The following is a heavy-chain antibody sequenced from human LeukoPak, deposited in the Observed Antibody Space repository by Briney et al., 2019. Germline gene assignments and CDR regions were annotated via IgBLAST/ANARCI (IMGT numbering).Heavy chain of an antibody. CDR1: GFSLSTSGVG. Sequence: SGPTLMHPTQPLTLTYSFSGFSLSTSGVGVGWIRQSPGKALEWLALIYWNDNKRYNPSLKSRLIITKDTSKNQVVLTMTNMDPVDTATYYCAHRPLRYWFDPWGQGTLVTVSS. J-gene: IGHJ5*02. CDR2: IYWNDNK. CDR3: AHRPLRYWFDP. V-gene: IGHV2-5*01.